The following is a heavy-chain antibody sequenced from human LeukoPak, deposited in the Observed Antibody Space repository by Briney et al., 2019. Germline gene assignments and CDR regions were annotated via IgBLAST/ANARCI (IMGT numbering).Heavy chain of an antibody. D-gene: IGHD3-9*01. CDR2: VIPIFGTA. Sequence: SVKVSCKASGGTFSSYAISWVRQAPGQGLEWMGGVIPIFGTANYAQKFQGRVTITADKSTSTAYMELSSLRSEDTAVYYCARTVGGYFDWSLGVWGKGTTVTVSS. V-gene: IGHV1-69*06. CDR1: GGTFSSYA. CDR3: ARTVGGYFDWSLGV. J-gene: IGHJ6*04.